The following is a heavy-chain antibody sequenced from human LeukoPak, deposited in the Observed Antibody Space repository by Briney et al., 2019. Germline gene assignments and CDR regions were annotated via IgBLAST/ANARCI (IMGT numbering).Heavy chain of an antibody. D-gene: IGHD2-2*01. V-gene: IGHV4-4*07. CDR3: AREDIVVVPAAMHYYYGMDV. CDR1: GGSISSYY. Sequence: KPSETLSLTCTVSGGSISSYYWSWIRQPAGKGLEWIGRIYTSGSTNYNPSLKSRVTMSVDTSKNQFSLKLSSVTAADTAVYYCAREDIVVVPAAMHYYYGMDVWGQGTTVTVSS. CDR2: IYTSGST. J-gene: IGHJ6*02.